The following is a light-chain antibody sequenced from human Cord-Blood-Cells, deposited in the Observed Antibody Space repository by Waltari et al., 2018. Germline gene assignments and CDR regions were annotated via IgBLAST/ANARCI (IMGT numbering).Light chain of an antibody. J-gene: IGKJ2*01. CDR3: QQYGSSPYT. V-gene: IGKV3D-20*01. CDR2: DAS. CDR1: QSVSSSY. Sequence: EIVLTQSPATLSVSPGERTTLSCGASQSVSSSYLAWYQQKPCLAPRLLIYDASSRATGIPDRFSCSGSGTDFTLTISRLEPEDFAVYYCQQYGSSPYTFGQGTKLE.